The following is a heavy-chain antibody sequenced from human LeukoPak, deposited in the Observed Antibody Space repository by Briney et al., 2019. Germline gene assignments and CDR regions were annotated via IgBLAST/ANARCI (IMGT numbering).Heavy chain of an antibody. V-gene: IGHV3-15*01. Sequence: PGGSLRLSCAASGFTFNNAWMSWVRQAPGKGLEWVGRIKSKTDGGTIDYAAPVKGRFTISKNTVYLQMNSLKTEDTAVYYCTTFLSGGTEAPWGQGALVTVSS. CDR3: TTFLSGGTEAP. CDR2: IKSKTDGGTI. J-gene: IGHJ5*02. CDR1: GFTFNNAW. D-gene: IGHD1-1*01.